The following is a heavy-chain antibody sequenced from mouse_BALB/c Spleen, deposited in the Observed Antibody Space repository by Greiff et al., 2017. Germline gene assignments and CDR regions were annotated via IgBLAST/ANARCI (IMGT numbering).Heavy chain of an antibody. CDR1: GFTFSSFG. CDR3: ARALTGYAMDY. Sequence: EVQVVESGGGLVQPGGSRKLSCAASGFTFSSFGMHWVRQAPEKRLEWVAEISSGGSYTYYPDTVTGRFTISRDNAKNTLYLEMSSLRSEDTAMYYCARALTGYAMDYWGQGTSVTVSS. CDR2: ISSGGSYT. J-gene: IGHJ4*01. V-gene: IGHV5-9-4*01.